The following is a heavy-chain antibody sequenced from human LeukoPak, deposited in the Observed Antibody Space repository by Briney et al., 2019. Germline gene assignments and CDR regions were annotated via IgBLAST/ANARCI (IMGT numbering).Heavy chain of an antibody. J-gene: IGHJ5*02. CDR1: GFTFSSCG. V-gene: IGHV3-30*18. D-gene: IGHD2-2*01. CDR2: ISYDGSNK. CDR3: AKDGRCGSTTCPGRFDP. Sequence: PGRSLRLSCAASGFTFSSCGMHWVRQAPGKGLEWVAVISYDGSNKYYVDSVKGRFTISRDNSKNTLYLQMNSLRAEDTAVYYCAKDGRCGSTTCPGRFDPWGQGTLVTVSS.